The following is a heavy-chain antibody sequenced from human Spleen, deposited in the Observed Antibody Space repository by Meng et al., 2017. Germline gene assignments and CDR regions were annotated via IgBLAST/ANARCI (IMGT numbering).Heavy chain of an antibody. J-gene: IGHJ4*02. D-gene: IGHD4-17*01. CDR3: ARGVTTFNY. CDR1: GDSVSSNIGA. V-gene: IGHV6-1*01. Sequence: QVQVQQSGPGLVKPSQTLSVTCAISGDSVSSNIGAWNWIRQSPSRGLEWLGRTYYRSKWYNEYAVSVKSRITINPDTSKNQLSLQLSSVTPEDTAVYYCARGVTTFNYWGQGTLVTVSS. CDR2: TYYRSKWYN.